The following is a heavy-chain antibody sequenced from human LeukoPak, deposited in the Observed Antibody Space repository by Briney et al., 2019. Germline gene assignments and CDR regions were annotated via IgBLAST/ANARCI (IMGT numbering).Heavy chain of an antibody. CDR3: ARLIMVRGASDYYYYDMDV. D-gene: IGHD3-10*01. Sequence: GESLQISCKGPGYSFTSYWIGWVRQLPGKGLEWMGIIYHGDSDTRYSPSFQGQVTISADKSISTAYLQWSSLKASDTAMYYCARLIMVRGASDYYYYDMDVWGKGTTVTVSS. V-gene: IGHV5-51*01. CDR1: GYSFTSYW. J-gene: IGHJ6*03. CDR2: IYHGDSDT.